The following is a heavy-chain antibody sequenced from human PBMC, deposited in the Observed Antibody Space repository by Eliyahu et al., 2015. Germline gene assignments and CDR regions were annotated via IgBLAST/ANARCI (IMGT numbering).Heavy chain of an antibody. CDR3: AHSRYTDFDYVGRDPRPFFDY. CDR2: IYWDDDK. J-gene: IGHJ4*02. D-gene: IGHD5-12*01. CDR1: RVG. Sequence: RVGVGWIRQPPGKALEWLAFIYWDDDKRYSPSLKRRLTITKDTSRNQVVLTMTNVDPMDTATYYCAHSRYTDFDYVGRDPRPFFDYWGQGILVTVSS. V-gene: IGHV2-5*02.